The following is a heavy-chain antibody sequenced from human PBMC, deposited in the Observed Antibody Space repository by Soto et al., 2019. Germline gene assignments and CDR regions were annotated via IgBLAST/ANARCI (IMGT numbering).Heavy chain of an antibody. CDR2: MYHRGGT. CDR1: GYSISSGFY. V-gene: IGHV4-38-2*01. CDR3: ERVGAMAPEFHFDN. Sequence: SETLSLTFGVSGYSISSGFYWCWIRQPPGKGLEWFGSMYHRGGTYYTPSLKGRVTISVDTSKNQFSLRLSSVTATDTAVYYCERVGAMAPEFHFDNWGQGTLVSVSS. D-gene: IGHD1-26*01. J-gene: IGHJ4*02.